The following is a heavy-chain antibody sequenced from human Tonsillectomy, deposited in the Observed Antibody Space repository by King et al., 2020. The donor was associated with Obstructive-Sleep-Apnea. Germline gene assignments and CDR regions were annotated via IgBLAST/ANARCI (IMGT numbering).Heavy chain of an antibody. D-gene: IGHD3-22*01. CDR1: GYSISSGYY. Sequence: QLQESGPGLVKASETLSLTCTVSGYSISSGYYWGWIRQPPGKGLEWIGSIYHSGSTYYNPSLESRVTISVDMSKNQFSLKLSSVTAADTAVYYCAREYSTKYYYDSGGSAWFDPWGQGTLVTVSS. CDR3: AREYSTKYYYDSGGSAWFDP. V-gene: IGHV4-38-2*02. J-gene: IGHJ5*02. CDR2: IYHSGST.